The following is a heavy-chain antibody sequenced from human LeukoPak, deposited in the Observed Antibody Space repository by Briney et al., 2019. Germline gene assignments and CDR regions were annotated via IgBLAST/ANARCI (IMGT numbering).Heavy chain of an antibody. CDR3: ARDGGLYTHFDY. CDR1: GFTFRNYR. J-gene: IGHJ4*02. CDR2: TKPDGSAE. Sequence: PGGSLRLSCAASGFTFRNYRMGWVRQAPGKGLEWVANTKPDGSAEYYADSVRGRFTTSRDNAHHLLYLQMSRLRAEDAAVYCWARDGGLYTHFDYWGRGTRVTVSS. V-gene: IGHV3-7*01. D-gene: IGHD3-16*01.